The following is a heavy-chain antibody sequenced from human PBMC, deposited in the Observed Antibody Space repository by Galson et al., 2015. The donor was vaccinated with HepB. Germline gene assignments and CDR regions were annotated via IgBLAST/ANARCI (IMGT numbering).Heavy chain of an antibody. V-gene: IGHV3-30-3*01. CDR1: GFTFSSYG. J-gene: IGHJ4*02. D-gene: IGHD6-25*01. Sequence: SLRLSCAASGFTFSSYGMNWVRQAPGKGLEWLAYISSDGGNKYYGDFVKGRFTISRDNSKNTLYLQMDSLTTEDKALYYCARDVRLDPAAPGPDYWVPRTLVTASS. CDR2: ISSDGGNK. CDR3: ARDVRLDPAAPGPDY.